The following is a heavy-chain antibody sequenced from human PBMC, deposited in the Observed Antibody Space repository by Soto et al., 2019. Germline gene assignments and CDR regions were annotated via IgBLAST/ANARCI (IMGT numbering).Heavy chain of an antibody. V-gene: IGHV1-3*01. J-gene: IGHJ4*02. D-gene: IGHD6-19*01. CDR2: INAGNGNT. Sequence: ASVKVSCKASGYTFTRYAMHWVRQAPGQRLEWMGWINAGNGNTKYSQKFQGRVTITRDTSASTAYMELSSLRSEDTAVYYCARDGAVADNSNFDYWGQRILVTVSS. CDR1: GYTFTRYA. CDR3: ARDGAVADNSNFDY.